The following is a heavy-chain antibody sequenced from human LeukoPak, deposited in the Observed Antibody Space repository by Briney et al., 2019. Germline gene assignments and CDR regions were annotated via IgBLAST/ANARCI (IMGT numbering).Heavy chain of an antibody. V-gene: IGHV1-18*01. CDR3: ARGSSGWYGYYFDY. J-gene: IGHJ4*02. D-gene: IGHD6-19*01. CDR1: GYTFSNYG. CDR2: ISAHNGNT. Sequence: ASVKVSCKASGYTFSNYGISWVRQAPGQGLEWMGWISAHNGNTNYAQKLQDRVTMTTDPSTSTAYMELRGLRSDDTAVYYCARGSSGWYGYYFDYWGQGTLVTVSS.